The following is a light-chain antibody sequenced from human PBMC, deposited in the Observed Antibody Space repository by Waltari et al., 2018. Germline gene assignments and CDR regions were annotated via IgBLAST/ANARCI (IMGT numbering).Light chain of an antibody. CDR1: KLGDKY. Sequence: SYELTQPPSVSVSPGQTASITCSGDKLGDKYACWYQQKPGQSPVRVTDKDGKRPSGNPERFSGSNAGNTATLTISGTQAMDEADYYCQAWDSSTVVFGGGTKLTVL. CDR2: KDG. V-gene: IGLV3-1*01. CDR3: QAWDSSTVV. J-gene: IGLJ2*01.